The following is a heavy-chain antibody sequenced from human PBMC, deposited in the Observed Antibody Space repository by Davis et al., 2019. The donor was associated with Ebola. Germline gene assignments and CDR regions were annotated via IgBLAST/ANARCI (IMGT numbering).Heavy chain of an antibody. CDR1: GGSISSYY. CDR3: ARRPYSSSWSFDY. V-gene: IGHV4-59*08. J-gene: IGHJ4*02. D-gene: IGHD6-13*01. CDR2: IYYSGST. Sequence: PSETLSLTCTVSGGSISSYYWSWIRQPPGKGLEWIGYIYYSGSTNYNPSLKSRVTISVDTSKNQFSLKLSSVTAADTAVYYCARRPYSSSWSFDYWGQGTLVTVSS.